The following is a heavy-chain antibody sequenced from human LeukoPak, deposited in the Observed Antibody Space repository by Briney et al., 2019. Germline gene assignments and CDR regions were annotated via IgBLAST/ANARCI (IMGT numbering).Heavy chain of an antibody. J-gene: IGHJ5*02. D-gene: IGHD3-3*01. CDR3: ATGWSGYYWTT. CDR2: INHSGST. V-gene: IGHV4-34*01. CDR1: GGSFSGYY. Sequence: PSETLSLTCAVYGGSFSGYYWSWICQPPGKGLEWIGEINHSGSTNYNPSLKSRVTISVDTSKNQFSLKLSSVTAADTAVYYCATGWSGYYWTTWGQGTLVAVSS.